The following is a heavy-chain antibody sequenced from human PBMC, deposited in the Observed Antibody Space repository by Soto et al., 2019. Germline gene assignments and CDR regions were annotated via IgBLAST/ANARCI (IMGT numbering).Heavy chain of an antibody. CDR3: ARVFPGYSSGWYLGY. D-gene: IGHD6-19*01. J-gene: IGHJ4*02. V-gene: IGHV1-69*13. CDR2: IIPIFGTA. CDR1: GGTFSSYA. Sequence: SVKVSCKASGGTFSSYAISWVRQAPGQGLEWMGGIIPIFGTANYAQKFQGRVTITADESTSTAYMELSSLRSEDTAVYYCARVFPGYSSGWYLGYWGQGTLVTVSS.